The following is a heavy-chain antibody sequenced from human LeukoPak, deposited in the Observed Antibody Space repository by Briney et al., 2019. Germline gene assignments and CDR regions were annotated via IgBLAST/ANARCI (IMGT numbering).Heavy chain of an antibody. J-gene: IGHJ4*01. CDR1: GFTFSSNA. Sequence: GGSLRLSCAASGFTFSSNAMSWVRQAPGKGLEWVSAISGSGGSTYYADSVKGRFTISRDNSKNTLYLQMNSLRAEDTAVYYCAKDLPTVTNGAAHDYWGQEPWSPSPQ. V-gene: IGHV3-23*01. CDR3: AKDLPTVTNGAAHDY. D-gene: IGHD4-17*01. CDR2: ISGSGGST.